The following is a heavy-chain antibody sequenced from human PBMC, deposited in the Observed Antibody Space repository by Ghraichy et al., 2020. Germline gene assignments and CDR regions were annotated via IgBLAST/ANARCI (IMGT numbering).Heavy chain of an antibody. CDR1: GFTFSGKD. D-gene: IGHD1-1*01. V-gene: IGHV3-30*18. CDR3: AKDTGTGGMDV. Sequence: GGSLRLSCAASGFTFSGKDMHWVRQAPGKGLHWVALISFDGSKRYYADSVEGRFTISRDNSKRRLYLQMNSLRVDDTAVYHCAKDTGTGGMDVWGQGTTVTVSS. CDR2: ISFDGSKR. J-gene: IGHJ6*02.